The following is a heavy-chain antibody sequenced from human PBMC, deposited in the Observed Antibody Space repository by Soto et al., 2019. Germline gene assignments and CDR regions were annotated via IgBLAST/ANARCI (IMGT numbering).Heavy chain of an antibody. Sequence: GGSLRLSCAASGFTVSSNYMSWVRQAPGKGLEWVSVIYSGGNTYYADSVKGRFTISRDSSKNTLYLQMNSLRAEDTAVYYCARDQCSGGNCYPGLFDYWGQGTLVTVSS. D-gene: IGHD2-15*01. V-gene: IGHV3-66*01. CDR1: GFTVSSNY. J-gene: IGHJ4*02. CDR3: ARDQCSGGNCYPGLFDY. CDR2: IYSGGNT.